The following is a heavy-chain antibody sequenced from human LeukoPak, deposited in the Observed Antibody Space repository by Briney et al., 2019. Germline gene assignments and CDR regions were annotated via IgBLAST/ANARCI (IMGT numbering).Heavy chain of an antibody. D-gene: IGHD7-27*01. CDR3: ARETGEGGYYYYYMDV. V-gene: IGHV4-61*02. CDR1: GGSISSGSYY. J-gene: IGHJ6*03. Sequence: PSQTLSLTCTVSGGSISSGSYYWSWIRQPAGKGLEWIGRTYTSGSTNYNPSLKSRVTISVDTSKNQFSLKLSSVTAADTAVYYCARETGEGGYYYYYMDVWGKGTTVTVSS. CDR2: TYTSGST.